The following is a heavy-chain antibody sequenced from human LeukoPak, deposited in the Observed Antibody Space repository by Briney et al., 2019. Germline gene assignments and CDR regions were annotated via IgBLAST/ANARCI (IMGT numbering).Heavy chain of an antibody. V-gene: IGHV1-2*02. CDR1: GYKFTGYY. CDR3: ARGGSGWYYVYYYGMDV. Sequence: ASVKVSCKASGYKFTGYYMHWVRQAPGQGLEWMGWINPNSGGTNYAQKFQGRVTMTRDTSISTAYMELSRLRSDDTAVYYCARGGSGWYYVYYYGMDVWGQGTTVTVSS. D-gene: IGHD6-19*01. J-gene: IGHJ6*02. CDR2: INPNSGGT.